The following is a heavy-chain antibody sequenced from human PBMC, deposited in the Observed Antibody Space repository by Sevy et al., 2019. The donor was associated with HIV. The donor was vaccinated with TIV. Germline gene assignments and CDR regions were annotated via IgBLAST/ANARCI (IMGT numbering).Heavy chain of an antibody. V-gene: IGHV3-64D*09. Sequence: GGSLRLSCSASGFTFSGSALHWVHQAPGKALEYVSVIRSSGSSAYYAESVRGRFTISMDNSKNTLYLQMRSLRAEDTAVYHCAKDSIFYESSSGCRPFYYYGMDVWGQGTSVTVSS. J-gene: IGHJ6*02. CDR2: IRSSGSSA. CDR1: GFTFSGSA. CDR3: AKDSIFYESSSGCRPFYYYGMDV. D-gene: IGHD3-3*01.